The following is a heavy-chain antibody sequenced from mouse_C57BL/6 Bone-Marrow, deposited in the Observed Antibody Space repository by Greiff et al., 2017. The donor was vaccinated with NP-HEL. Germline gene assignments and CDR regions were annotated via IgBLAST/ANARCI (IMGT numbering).Heavy chain of an antibody. J-gene: IGHJ2*01. Sequence: EVQLQQSGPGMVKPSQSLSLTCTVTGYSITSGYDCHWTRHFPGNKLERMGYISYSGTTNYTPSPKPRFSPTHDTSKNQVLLKLNSVTTEDAATCCCARGWYFDYWGQGTNLTVSS. D-gene: IGHD2-3*01. CDR3: ARGWYFDY. V-gene: IGHV3-1*01. CDR1: GYSITSGYD. CDR2: ISYSGTT.